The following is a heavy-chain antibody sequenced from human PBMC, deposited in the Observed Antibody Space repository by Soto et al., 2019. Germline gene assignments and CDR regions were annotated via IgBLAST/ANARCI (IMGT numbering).Heavy chain of an antibody. CDR2: VNAGNDNT. J-gene: IGHJ4*02. Sequence: QVHLVQSGAEVKKPGASVKVSCRTSGYTFTNNVIHWVRQAPGQRLEWIGWVNAGNDNTKWSREFQGRLTLTKDTSATTAYMELSSLTPEDTAIYFCAGEVPYGYSRFDYWGQGTLVTVSS. CDR1: GYTFTNNV. V-gene: IGHV1-3*01. CDR3: AGEVPYGYSRFDY. D-gene: IGHD5-18*01.